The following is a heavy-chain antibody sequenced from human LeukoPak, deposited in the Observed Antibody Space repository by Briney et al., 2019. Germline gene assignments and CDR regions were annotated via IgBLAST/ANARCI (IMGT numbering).Heavy chain of an antibody. V-gene: IGHV1-2*06. Sequence: ASVKVSCKASGYTFTDYYMHWVRQAPGQGLEWMGRINPNSGATNYAQKFQGRVTMTRDTSISTAYMELSGLRSGDTAVYYCARDQGRRSGSDAYYYGMDVWGQGTTVTVSS. CDR1: GYTFTDYY. D-gene: IGHD3-10*01. CDR3: ARDQGRRSGSDAYYYGMDV. CDR2: INPNSGAT. J-gene: IGHJ6*02.